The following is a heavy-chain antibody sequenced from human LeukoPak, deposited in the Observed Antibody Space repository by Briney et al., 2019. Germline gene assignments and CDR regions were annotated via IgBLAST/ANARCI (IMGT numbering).Heavy chain of an antibody. V-gene: IGHV3-23*01. CDR2: ISGSGGST. CDR3: ARDHYGDYYFDY. J-gene: IGHJ4*02. D-gene: IGHD4-17*01. CDR1: GLTFSSYA. Sequence: GGSLRLSCAASGLTFSSYAMSWVRQAPGKGLEWVSAISGSGGSTYYADSVKGRFTISRDNSKNTLYLQMNSLRAEDTAVNYCARDHYGDYYFDYWGQGTLVTVSS.